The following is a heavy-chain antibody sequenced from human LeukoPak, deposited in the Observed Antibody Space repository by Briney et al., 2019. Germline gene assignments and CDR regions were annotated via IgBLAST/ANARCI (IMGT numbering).Heavy chain of an antibody. Sequence: ASVKVSCKASGSSFTGYFMHWVRQAPGQGPEWMGRIDPNSGGTNYALKFQGRVTMTRDTPITTVYMDLSRLRSDDTAVYYCARGPHDTAYYFDQWGQGTLVTVSS. V-gene: IGHV1-2*06. CDR1: GSSFTGYF. CDR3: ARGPHDTAYYFDQ. D-gene: IGHD5-18*01. J-gene: IGHJ4*02. CDR2: IDPNSGGT.